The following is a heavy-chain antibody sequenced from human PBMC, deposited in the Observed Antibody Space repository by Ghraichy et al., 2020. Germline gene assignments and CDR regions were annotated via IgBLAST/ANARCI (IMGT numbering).Heavy chain of an antibody. CDR1: GFTFSSYA. Sequence: GGSLRLSCAASGFTFSSYAISWVRQAPGKGLEWVSAISGSGGSTYYADSVKGRFTISRDNSKNTLYLQMNSLRAEDTAVYYCATGSRSGGYYFCYWGQGTLVTVSS. V-gene: IGHV3-23*01. CDR2: ISGSGGST. CDR3: ATGSRSGGYYFCY. D-gene: IGHD3-22*01. J-gene: IGHJ4*02.